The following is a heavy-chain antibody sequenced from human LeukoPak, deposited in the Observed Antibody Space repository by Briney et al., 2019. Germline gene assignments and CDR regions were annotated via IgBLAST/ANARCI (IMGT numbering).Heavy chain of an antibody. D-gene: IGHD6-6*01. J-gene: IGHJ1*01. Sequence: SETLSLTCTVSGGSISSGDYYWSWIRQPPGKGLEWIGYIYYSGSTYYNPSLKSRVTISVDTSKNQSSLNLNSVTAADTAVYYCARGGAARLHFQNWGQGTLVTVSS. CDR3: ARGGAARLHFQN. CDR1: GGSISSGDYY. V-gene: IGHV4-30-4*02. CDR2: IYYSGST.